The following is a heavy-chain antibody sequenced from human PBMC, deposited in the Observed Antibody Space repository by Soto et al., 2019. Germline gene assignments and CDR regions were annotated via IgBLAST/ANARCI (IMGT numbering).Heavy chain of an antibody. CDR3: ARWQKLLGWFDP. D-gene: IGHD6-6*01. V-gene: IGHV4-31*03. Sequence: SETLSLTCTVSGGSISSGGYYWSWIRQHPGKGLEWIGYIYYSWSTYYNPSLKSRVTVSVDTSKNHFSLRLSSVTAADTAVYQGARWQKLLGWFDPWGQVTLVTVSS. CDR2: IYYSWST. J-gene: IGHJ5*02. CDR1: GGSISSGGYY.